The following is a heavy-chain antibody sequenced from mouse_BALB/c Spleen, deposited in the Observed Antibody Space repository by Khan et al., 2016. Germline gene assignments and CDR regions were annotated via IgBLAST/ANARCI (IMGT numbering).Heavy chain of an antibody. CDR3: ASSWEGWYFDV. CDR1: GYSITSGYY. J-gene: IGHJ1*01. CDR2: ISYDGSN. V-gene: IGHV3-6*02. D-gene: IGHD4-1*01. Sequence: EVQLQESGPGLVKPSQSLSLTCSVTGYSITSGYYWNWIRQFPGNKLEWMGYISYDGSNNYNPSLKNRISITRDTSKNQFFLKWNSVTTEDTATYYCASSWEGWYFDVWGAGTTVTVSS.